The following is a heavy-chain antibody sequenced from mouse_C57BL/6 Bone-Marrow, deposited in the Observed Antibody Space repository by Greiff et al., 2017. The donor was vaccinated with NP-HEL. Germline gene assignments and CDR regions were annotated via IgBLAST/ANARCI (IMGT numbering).Heavy chain of an antibody. CDR3: ARPGDSSGYRFYAMDY. V-gene: IGHV1-53*01. Sequence: QVQLQQPGTELVKPGASVKLSCKASGYTFTSYWMHWVKQRPGQGLEWIGNINPSNGGTNYNEKFKSKATLTVDKSSSTAYMQLSSRTSEDSAVYYCARPGDSSGYRFYAMDYWGQGTSVTVSS. CDR2: INPSNGGT. CDR1: GYTFTSYW. J-gene: IGHJ4*01. D-gene: IGHD3-2*02.